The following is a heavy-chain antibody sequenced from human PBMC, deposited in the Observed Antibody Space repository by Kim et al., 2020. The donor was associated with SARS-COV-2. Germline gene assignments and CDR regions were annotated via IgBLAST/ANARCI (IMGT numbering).Heavy chain of an antibody. CDR3: ARDAQGGYSGH. CDR2: K. J-gene: IGHJ4*02. Sequence: KYYADSVKGRFTISRDNSKNTLYLQMNSLRAEDTAVYYCARDAQGGYSGHWGQGTLVTVSS. V-gene: IGHV3-33*01. D-gene: IGHD5-12*01.